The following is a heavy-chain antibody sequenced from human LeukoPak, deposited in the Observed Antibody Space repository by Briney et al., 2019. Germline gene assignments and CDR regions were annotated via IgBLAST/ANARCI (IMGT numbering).Heavy chain of an antibody. CDR1: GFIFSNYD. J-gene: IGHJ5*02. Sequence: GGSLRLSCAASGFIFSNYDMLWVRQSPVKGLEWVAVISYDGSNKYYADSVKGRFTISRDNSKNTLYLQMNSLRAEDTAVYYCAVRFFGLSWGQGTLVTVSS. CDR3: AVRFFGLS. D-gene: IGHD3-10*01. CDR2: ISYDGSNK. V-gene: IGHV3-30*03.